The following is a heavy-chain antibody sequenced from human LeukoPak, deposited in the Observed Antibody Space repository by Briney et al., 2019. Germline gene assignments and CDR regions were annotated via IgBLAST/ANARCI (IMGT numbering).Heavy chain of an antibody. CDR2: IFSGGST. J-gene: IGHJ4*02. CDR3: ARGGATRYCTNGVCHYFDH. D-gene: IGHD2-8*01. V-gene: IGHV3-66*01. Sequence: GGSLRLSCAASGFTVSNNYMSWVRQAPGKGLEWVSVIFSGGSTNYADSVKGRLTISRDNSKNTLYLQMNGLRAEDTAVYYCARGGATRYCTNGVCHYFDHWGQGTLVTVSS. CDR1: GFTVSNNY.